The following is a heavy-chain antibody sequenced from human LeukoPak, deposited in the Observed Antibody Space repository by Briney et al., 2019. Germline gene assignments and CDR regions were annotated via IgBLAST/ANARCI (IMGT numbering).Heavy chain of an antibody. D-gene: IGHD3-10*01. CDR1: GGSISSSSYY. V-gene: IGHV4-39*01. J-gene: IGHJ5*02. Sequence: SETLSLTCTVSGGSISSSSYYWGWILQPPGKGLEWIGSIYYSGSTYYNPSLKSRVTISVDTSKNQFSLKLSSVTAADTAVYYCARSTADYYGSGRYNWFDPWGQGTLVTVSS. CDR3: ARSTADYYGSGRYNWFDP. CDR2: IYYSGST.